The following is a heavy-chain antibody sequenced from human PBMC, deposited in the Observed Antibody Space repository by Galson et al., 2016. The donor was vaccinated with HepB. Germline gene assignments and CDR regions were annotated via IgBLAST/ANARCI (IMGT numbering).Heavy chain of an antibody. V-gene: IGHV2-5*02. CDR2: IYWDDDK. D-gene: IGHD2-21*02. CDR3: ARETLGYCGGDCYSGGWFDP. J-gene: IGHJ5*02. Sequence: PALVTPPQTLTLTCTFSGFSLSSSGVGVGWIRQPPGKALEWLALIYWDDDKRYSPSLKSRLTITKDTSKNQVVLTMTNMDPVDTATYYCARETLGYCGGDCYSGGWFDPWGQGTLATVSS. CDR1: GFSLSSSGVG.